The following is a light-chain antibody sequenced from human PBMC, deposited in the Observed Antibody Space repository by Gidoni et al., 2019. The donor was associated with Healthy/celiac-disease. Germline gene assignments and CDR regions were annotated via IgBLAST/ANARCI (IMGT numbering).Light chain of an antibody. CDR1: QSVSSSY. Sequence: EIVLPQSPGTLSLSPGERATLPCRASQSVSSSYLAWYQQKPGQAPRLLIYGASSRATGIPDRFSGSGSGTDFTLTISRLEPEDFAVYYCQQYGSSLWTFGQGTKVEIK. CDR2: GAS. J-gene: IGKJ1*01. V-gene: IGKV3-20*01. CDR3: QQYGSSLWT.